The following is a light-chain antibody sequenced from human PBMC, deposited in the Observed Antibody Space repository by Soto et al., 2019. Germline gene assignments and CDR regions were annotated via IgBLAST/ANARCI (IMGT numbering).Light chain of an antibody. Sequence: ALTQPASVSGSPGQSIAISCTGTSSDVGGYSYVSWYQQQPGKAPKLVISDVSNRPSGVSDRFSGSKSGNTASLTISGLQTEDEADYYCASYTTSSTYVFGTGTKLTVL. V-gene: IGLV2-14*01. CDR3: ASYTTSSTYV. CDR2: DVS. J-gene: IGLJ1*01. CDR1: SSDVGGYSY.